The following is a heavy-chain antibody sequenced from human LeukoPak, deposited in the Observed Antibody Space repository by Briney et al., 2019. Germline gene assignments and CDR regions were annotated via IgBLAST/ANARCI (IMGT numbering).Heavy chain of an antibody. CDR2: ISAYNGNT. Sequence: ASVKVSCKASGGTFSSYAISWVRQAPGQGLEWMGWISAYNGNTNYAQKLQGRVTMTTDTSTSTAYMELRSLRSDDTAVYYCARDYPTGYCSSTSCPWPFDYWGQGTLVTVSS. CDR3: ARDYPTGYCSSTSCPWPFDY. D-gene: IGHD2-2*01. J-gene: IGHJ4*02. V-gene: IGHV1-18*01. CDR1: GGTFSSYA.